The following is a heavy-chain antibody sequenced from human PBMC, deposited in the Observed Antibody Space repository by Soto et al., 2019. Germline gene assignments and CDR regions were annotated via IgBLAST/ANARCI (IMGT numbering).Heavy chain of an antibody. J-gene: IGHJ6*02. D-gene: IGHD2-2*01. CDR3: ARDQGITTSCFLFYVMYV. V-gene: IGHV3-30-3*01. CDR2: ISYDGSNQ. CDR1: GFTFSSYA. Sequence: PGESLKISCAASGFTFSSYAMHWVRQAPGKGLEWVAVISYDGSNQYYADSVKGRFTISRDNSKNTVFLQMNSLRPEDTAVYYCARDQGITTSCFLFYVMYVWGQGTTVPVSS.